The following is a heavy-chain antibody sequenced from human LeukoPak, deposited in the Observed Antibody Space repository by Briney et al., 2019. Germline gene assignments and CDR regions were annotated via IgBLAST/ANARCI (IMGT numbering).Heavy chain of an antibody. Sequence: ASVKVSCKASGYTFTGYYMHWVRQAPGQGLEWMGWINPNSGGTNYAQKFQGRVTMTRDTSISTAYMELSRLRSDDTAVYYCARVSRGGTMIVVRPDALDIWGQGTMVTVSS. V-gene: IGHV1-2*02. J-gene: IGHJ3*02. CDR2: INPNSGGT. CDR3: ARVSRGGTMIVVRPDALDI. CDR1: GYTFTGYY. D-gene: IGHD3-22*01.